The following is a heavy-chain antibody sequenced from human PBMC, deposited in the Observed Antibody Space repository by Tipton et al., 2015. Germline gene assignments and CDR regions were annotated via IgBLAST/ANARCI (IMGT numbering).Heavy chain of an antibody. Sequence: TLSLTCTVSGDSISNYYWSWIRQPPGKGLEWIGNINYSGNTYSNPSLESRVTISVDTSKNQFSLKLSSVTAADTAFYYCARARGRHGGLFDSWGQGILVTVSS. J-gene: IGHJ4*02. D-gene: IGHD4-23*01. V-gene: IGHV4-59*04. CDR2: INYSGNT. CDR3: ARARGRHGGLFDS. CDR1: GDSISNYY.